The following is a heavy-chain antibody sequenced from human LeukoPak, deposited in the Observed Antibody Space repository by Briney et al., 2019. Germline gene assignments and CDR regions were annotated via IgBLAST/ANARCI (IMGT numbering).Heavy chain of an antibody. CDR1: GGSFSGYY. V-gene: IGHV4-34*01. CDR2: INHSGGT. J-gene: IGHJ4*02. CDR3: ARVNNGVNFDY. D-gene: IGHD2-8*01. Sequence: PSETLSLTCAVYGGSFSGYYWSWIRQPPGKGLEWIGEINHSGGTNYNPSLKSRVTISVDTSKNQFSLKLSSVTAADTAVYYCARVNNGVNFDYWGQGTLVTVSS.